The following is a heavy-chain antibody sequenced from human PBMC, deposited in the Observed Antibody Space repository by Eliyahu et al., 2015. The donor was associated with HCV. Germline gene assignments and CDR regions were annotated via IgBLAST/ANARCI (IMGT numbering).Heavy chain of an antibody. CDR1: GFPFSXYS. V-gene: IGHV3-21*01. J-gene: IGHJ4*02. CDR2: ISSSSSYI. D-gene: IGHD7-27*01. CDR3: ARDWARQNWGNDY. Sequence: EVQLVESGGGLVKPGGSLRLSCAASGFPFSXYSMNWVRQAPGKGREWVSSISSSSSYIYYADSVKGRFTISRDNAKNSLYLQMNSLRAEDTAVYYCARDWARQNWGNDYWGQGTLVTVSS.